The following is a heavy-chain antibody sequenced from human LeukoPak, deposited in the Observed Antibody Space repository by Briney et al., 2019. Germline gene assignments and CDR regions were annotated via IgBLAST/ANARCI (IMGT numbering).Heavy chain of an antibody. CDR3: ARSDISIVRGAMV. V-gene: IGHV1-18*01. D-gene: IGHD3-10*01. CDR1: GYTFTTYG. CDR2: ISGYNGNT. J-gene: IGHJ4*02. Sequence: ASVKVSCKASGYTFTTYGISWVRQAPGRGLEWKGWISGYNGNTNYAQKLQGRITMTTETSTSTAYMELRSLRSDDTAVYYCARSDISIVRGAMVWGQGTLVIVSS.